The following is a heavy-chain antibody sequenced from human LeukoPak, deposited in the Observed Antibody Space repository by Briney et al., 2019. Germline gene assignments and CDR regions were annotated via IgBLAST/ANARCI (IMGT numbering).Heavy chain of an antibody. CDR3: ARGPTLWFGELVYAFDI. D-gene: IGHD3-10*01. CDR1: GFTVSSNY. Sequence: GGSLRLSCAASGFTVSSNYMSWVRQAPGKGLEWVSVMYTGGNTYYAESVKGRFTISRGNSKNTLYLQMNSLRAEDTAVYYCARGPTLWFGELVYAFDIWGQGTLVTVSS. V-gene: IGHV3-53*01. J-gene: IGHJ3*02. CDR2: MYTGGNT.